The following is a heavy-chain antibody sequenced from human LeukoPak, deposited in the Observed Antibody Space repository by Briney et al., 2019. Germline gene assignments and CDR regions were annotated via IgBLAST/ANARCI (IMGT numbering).Heavy chain of an antibody. V-gene: IGHV1-24*01. CDR1: GGTFSSYA. D-gene: IGHD3-10*01. J-gene: IGHJ4*02. CDR3: VYGSGSYFDY. Sequence: ASVKVSCKASGGTFSSYAISWVRQAPGQGLEWMGGFDPEDGETIYAQKFQGRVTMTEDTSTDTAYMELSSLRSEDTAVYYCVYGSGSYFDYWGQGTLVSVSS. CDR2: FDPEDGET.